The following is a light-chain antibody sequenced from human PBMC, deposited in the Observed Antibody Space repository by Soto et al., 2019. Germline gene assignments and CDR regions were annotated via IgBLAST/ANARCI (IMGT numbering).Light chain of an antibody. CDR1: QSLSSS. CDR2: DAS. J-gene: IGKJ1*01. Sequence: EVVLTQSPATLSLSPGDRATLSCRASQSLSSSFAWYQQKPGQAPRLLIYDASNRATGIPARFSGSGSGTDFTLTISSLEPEDFAVYYCQQRSNWPWTFGQGTKVEIK. CDR3: QQRSNWPWT. V-gene: IGKV3-11*01.